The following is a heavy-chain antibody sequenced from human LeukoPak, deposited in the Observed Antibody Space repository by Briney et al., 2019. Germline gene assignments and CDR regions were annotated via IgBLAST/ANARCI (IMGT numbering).Heavy chain of an antibody. D-gene: IGHD3-22*01. CDR2: ISGSGGST. CDR3: ARDYYDSSGSSWFDP. V-gene: IGHV3-23*01. CDR1: GFTFSSYA. Sequence: PGGSLRLSCAVSGFTFSSYAMTWVRQAPGKGLEWVSGISGSGGSTYYADSVKGRFTISRDNAKNSLYLQMNSLRAKDTALYYCARDYYDSSGSSWFDPWGQGTLVTVSS. J-gene: IGHJ5*02.